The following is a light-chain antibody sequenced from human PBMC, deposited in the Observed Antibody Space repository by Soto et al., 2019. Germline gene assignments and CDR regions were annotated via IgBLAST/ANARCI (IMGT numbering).Light chain of an antibody. CDR1: SSNIGAGYD. V-gene: IGLV1-40*01. CDR3: QSYDSSVRRV. CDR2: GNS. J-gene: IGLJ2*01. Sequence: QSVLTQPPSVSGAPGQRVTISCTGSSSNIGAGYDVHWYQQLPGTAPKLLIYGNSNRPSGVPDRFSGSKSGTSASLAITGLQAEDEADYYCQSYDSSVRRVFGGGTKLTVL.